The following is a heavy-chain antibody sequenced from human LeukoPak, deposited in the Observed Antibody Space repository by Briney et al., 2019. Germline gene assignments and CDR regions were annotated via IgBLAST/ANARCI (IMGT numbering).Heavy chain of an antibody. D-gene: IGHD3-10*01. V-gene: IGHV3-23*01. J-gene: IGHJ6*03. CDR2: ISGSGGST. CDR1: GFTFSGYA. CDR3: ARVLSGRGSLYSYYYYMDV. Sequence: SGGSLRLSCAASGFTFSGYAMSWVRQAPGKGLEWVSTISGSGGSTYYADSVKGRFTISRDNSKNTLYLQMNSLRAEDTAIYYCARVLSGRGSLYSYYYYMDVWGKGTTVTISS.